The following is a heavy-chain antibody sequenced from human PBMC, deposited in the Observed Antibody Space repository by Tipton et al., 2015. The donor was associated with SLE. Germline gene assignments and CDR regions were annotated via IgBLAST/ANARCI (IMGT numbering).Heavy chain of an antibody. D-gene: IGHD7-27*01. CDR2: ICHSVRI. CDR1: GGSFSGYY. J-gene: IGHJ4*02. V-gene: IGHV4-34*10. Sequence: TLSLTCAVYGGSFSGYYWSWIRQPPAKGLEWIGYICHSVRINYNPSLKSRVSMSVDKTENQFSLKLYFMAAADAGVYYCARVLTGRRLFDYWGQGTVVSVSS. CDR3: ARVLTGRRLFDY.